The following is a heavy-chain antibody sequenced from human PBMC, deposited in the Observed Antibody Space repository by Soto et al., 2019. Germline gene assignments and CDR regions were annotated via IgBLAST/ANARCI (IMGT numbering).Heavy chain of an antibody. CDR3: ARHFIDGDYLGSSPASDY. V-gene: IGHV5-51*01. J-gene: IGHJ4*02. D-gene: IGHD4-17*01. CDR2: IYPGDSDT. CDR1: GYSVTSYW. Sequence: GESLKSSCKGSGYSVTSYWIGWVRQMHGKGLEWMGIIYPGDSDTRYSPSFQGQVTISADKSISTAYLQWSSLKASDTAMYYCARHFIDGDYLGSSPASDYWGQGTLVTVSS.